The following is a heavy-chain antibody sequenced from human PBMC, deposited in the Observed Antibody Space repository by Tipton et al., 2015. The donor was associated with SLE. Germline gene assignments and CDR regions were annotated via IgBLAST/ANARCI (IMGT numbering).Heavy chain of an antibody. J-gene: IGHJ4*02. Sequence: GSLRLSCAASGFTFSSYWMSWVRQAPGKGLEWGANIKQDGSEKYYVDSVKGRFTISRDNAKNSLYLQMNSLRAEDTAVYYCASPLAAGRFDYWGQGTLVTVSS. CDR3: ASPLAAGRFDY. V-gene: IGHV3-7*01. CDR1: GFTFSSYW. CDR2: IKQDGSEK. D-gene: IGHD6-13*01.